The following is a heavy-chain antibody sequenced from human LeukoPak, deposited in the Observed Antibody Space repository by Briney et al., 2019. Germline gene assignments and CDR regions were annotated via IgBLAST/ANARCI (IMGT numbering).Heavy chain of an antibody. CDR2: ISGSGGST. Sequence: GGSLRLSCAASGFTFSSYAMGWVRQAPGKGLEWVSAISGSGGSTYYADSVKGRFTISRDNSKNTLYLQMNSLRAEDTAVYYCAKGGLLVVPAAMFTWGQGTLVTVSS. CDR1: GFTFSSYA. CDR3: AKGGLLVVPAAMFT. J-gene: IGHJ5*02. D-gene: IGHD2-2*01. V-gene: IGHV3-23*01.